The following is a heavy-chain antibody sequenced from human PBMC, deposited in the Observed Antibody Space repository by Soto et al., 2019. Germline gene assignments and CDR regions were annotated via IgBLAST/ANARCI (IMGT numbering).Heavy chain of an antibody. D-gene: IGHD2-2*01. CDR1: GFTFSNYA. V-gene: IGHV3-23*01. CDR3: AKDYWGYCSSISCSNGDAFDI. J-gene: IGHJ3*02. Sequence: GGSLRLSCAASGFTFSNYAMSWVRQAPGKGLEWVSTISGSGGSTYYADSVKGRFTISRDNSKNTLYLQMNSLRAEDTAVYYCAKDYWGYCSSISCSNGDAFDIWGQGTMVTVSS. CDR2: ISGSGGST.